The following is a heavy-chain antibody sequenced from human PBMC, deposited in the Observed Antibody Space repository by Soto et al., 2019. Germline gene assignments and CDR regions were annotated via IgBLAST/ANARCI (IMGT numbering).Heavy chain of an antibody. D-gene: IGHD5-12*01. Sequence: GGSLRLSCAASGFSFSTYSMNWVRQAPGKGLEWVSYISSSSSTITYADSVKGRFTTSGDNAKNSLYLQMNSLRAEDTAVYYCARADSGYAHGYYYYGMDVWGQGTTVTVSS. CDR1: GFSFSTYS. J-gene: IGHJ6*02. V-gene: IGHV3-48*01. CDR2: ISSSSSTI. CDR3: ARADSGYAHGYYYYGMDV.